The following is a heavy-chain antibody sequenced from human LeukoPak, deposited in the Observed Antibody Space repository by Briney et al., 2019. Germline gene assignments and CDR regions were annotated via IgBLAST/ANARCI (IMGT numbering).Heavy chain of an antibody. CDR3: ASYGSGSHY. D-gene: IGHD3-10*01. J-gene: IGHJ4*02. CDR2: IYTSGST. Sequence: PSQTLSLTCTVSGGSISSGSYYWSWIRQPAGKGLEWIGRIYTSGSTNYNPSLKSRVTISEDTSKNQFSLKLSSVTAADTAVYYCASYGSGSHYWGQGTLVTVSS. V-gene: IGHV4-61*02. CDR1: GGSISSGSYY.